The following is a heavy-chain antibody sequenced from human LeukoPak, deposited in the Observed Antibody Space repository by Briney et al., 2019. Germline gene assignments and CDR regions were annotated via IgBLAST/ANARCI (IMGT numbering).Heavy chain of an antibody. D-gene: IGHD1-1*01. CDR2: IYYSGNT. Sequence: SQTLSLTCTVSGGSISSGGYYWSWIRQHPGKGLEWIGYIYYSGNTYYNPSLKSRVTISVDTSKNQFSLKLSSVTAADTAVYYCARGLPGYLAFDYWGQGTLVTVSS. V-gene: IGHV4-31*03. J-gene: IGHJ4*02. CDR3: ARGLPGYLAFDY. CDR1: GGSISSGGYY.